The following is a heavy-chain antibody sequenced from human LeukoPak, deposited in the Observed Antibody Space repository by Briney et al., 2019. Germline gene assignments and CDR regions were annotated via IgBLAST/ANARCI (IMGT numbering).Heavy chain of an antibody. CDR1: GGSFSGYY. Sequence: SETLSLTCAVYGGSFSGYYWSWIRQPPGKGLEWIGEINHSGSTNYNPSLKSRVTISVGTSKNQFSLKLSSVTAADTAVYYCAQAVVAATRYYYYYMDVWGKGTTVTVSS. CDR3: AQAVVAATRYYYYYMDV. J-gene: IGHJ6*03. D-gene: IGHD2-15*01. CDR2: INHSGST. V-gene: IGHV4-34*01.